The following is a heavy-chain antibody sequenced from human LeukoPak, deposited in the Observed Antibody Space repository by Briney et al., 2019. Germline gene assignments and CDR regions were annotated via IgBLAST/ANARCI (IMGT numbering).Heavy chain of an antibody. J-gene: IGHJ4*02. D-gene: IGHD5-18*01. CDR1: GYTFTDYY. Sequence: ASVKVSCKVSGYTFTDYYMHWVQQAPGKGLEWMGLVDPEDGETIYAEKFQGRVTITADTSTDTAYMELSSLRSEDTAVYYCATDAEDTAMVGLAQKPLDYWGQGTLVTASS. CDR3: ATDAEDTAMVGLAQKPLDY. V-gene: IGHV1-69-2*01. CDR2: VDPEDGET.